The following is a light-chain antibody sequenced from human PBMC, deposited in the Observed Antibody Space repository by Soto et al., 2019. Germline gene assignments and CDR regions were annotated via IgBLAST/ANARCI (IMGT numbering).Light chain of an antibody. CDR2: GAS. J-gene: IGKJ4*01. CDR1: PSVSSN. Sequence: EIVLTQSPATLSVSPGERATLSCRASPSVSSNLAWYQKKPCQAPRLLIYGASTRATGIPVRFSGSGSGTEISLTISPLQSEASEVYYCQQYHTWPLTFGRGPKVEIK. CDR3: QQYHTWPLT. V-gene: IGKV3-15*01.